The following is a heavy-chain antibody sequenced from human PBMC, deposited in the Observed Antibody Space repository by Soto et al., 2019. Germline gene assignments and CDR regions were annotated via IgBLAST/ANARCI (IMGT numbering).Heavy chain of an antibody. V-gene: IGHV3-21*01. CDR1: GFTFSSYS. CDR2: ISSSSSYI. Sequence: GGSLSLSCAASGFTFSSYSMNWVRQAPGKGLEWVSSISSSSSYIYYADSVKGRFTISRDNAKNSLYLQMNSLRAEDTAVYYCARDLAAGDYYGMDVWGQGTTVTVSS. D-gene: IGHD6-13*01. CDR3: ARDLAAGDYYGMDV. J-gene: IGHJ6*02.